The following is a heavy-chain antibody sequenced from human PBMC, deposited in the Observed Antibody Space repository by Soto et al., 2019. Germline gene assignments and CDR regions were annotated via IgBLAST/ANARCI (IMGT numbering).Heavy chain of an antibody. CDR3: VREDGKVGTNSAFDY. CDR1: GFTFSTYT. CDR2: INGRGNYI. Sequence: EVQVVESGGDLVKPGGSLRLSCASSGFTFSTYTMNWVRQAPGKGLEWVSSINGRGNYIYYAESVKGRFTISRDNAKNSLYLQMDRLRAEDTALYYGVREDGKVGTNSAFDYWGLGALVTVSS. V-gene: IGHV3-21*01. D-gene: IGHD1-26*01. J-gene: IGHJ4*02.